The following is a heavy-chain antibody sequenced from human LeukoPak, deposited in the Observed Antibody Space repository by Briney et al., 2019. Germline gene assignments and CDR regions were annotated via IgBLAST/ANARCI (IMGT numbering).Heavy chain of an antibody. V-gene: IGHV4-31*03. J-gene: IGHJ4*02. CDR3: ARGGYCSSTSCYHA. Sequence: PSETLSLTCTVSGGSISSGGYYWSWIRQHPGKGLEWIGYIYYSGSTYYNPSLKSRVTISVDTSKNQFSLKLSSVTAADTAVYYCARGGYCSSTSCYHAWGQGTLVTVSS. CDR2: IYYSGST. CDR1: GGSISSGGYY. D-gene: IGHD2-2*01.